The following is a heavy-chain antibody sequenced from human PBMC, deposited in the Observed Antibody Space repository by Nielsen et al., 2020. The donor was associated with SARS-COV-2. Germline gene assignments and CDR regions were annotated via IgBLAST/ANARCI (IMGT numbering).Heavy chain of an antibody. CDR2: IYYTGST. V-gene: IGHV4-59*12. D-gene: IGHD3-3*01. CDR1: GGSFSGYY. Sequence: SETLSLTCAVYGGSFSGYYWSWIRQPPGKGLEWIGHIYYTGSTTYNPSLKSRVTISVDTSKNQFSLKLSSVTAADTALYYCARERVGGITIFGVVTRYGMDVWGQGTTVTVSS. CDR3: ARERVGGITIFGVVTRYGMDV. J-gene: IGHJ6*02.